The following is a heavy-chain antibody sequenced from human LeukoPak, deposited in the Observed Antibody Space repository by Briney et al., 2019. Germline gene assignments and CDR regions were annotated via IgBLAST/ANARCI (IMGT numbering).Heavy chain of an antibody. D-gene: IGHD2/OR15-2a*01. CDR2: ISWNSGSI. Sequence: GGSLRLSCAASGFTFDDYAMHWVRQAPGKGLEWVSGISWNSGSIGYADSVKGRFTISRDNAKNLLYLQMDSLRAEDTAVYYCASQIYGNKNYWGQGTLVTVSS. CDR1: GFTFDDYA. V-gene: IGHV3-9*01. CDR3: ASQIYGNKNY. J-gene: IGHJ4*02.